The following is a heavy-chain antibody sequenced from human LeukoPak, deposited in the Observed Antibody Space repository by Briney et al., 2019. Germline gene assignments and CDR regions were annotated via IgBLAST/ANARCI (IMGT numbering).Heavy chain of an antibody. CDR3: ATGYSSTWYYFDY. D-gene: IGHD6-13*01. CDR1: GDSISSYY. CDR2: IYHSGST. J-gene: IGHJ4*02. Sequence: SETLSLTCTVSGDSISSYYWSWIRQPPGKGLXXXXYIYHSGSTNYNPSLKSRVTISADTSKDQFSLKLASVTAADTAVYYCATGYSSTWYYFDYWGQGTLVTVSS. V-gene: IGHV4-59*01.